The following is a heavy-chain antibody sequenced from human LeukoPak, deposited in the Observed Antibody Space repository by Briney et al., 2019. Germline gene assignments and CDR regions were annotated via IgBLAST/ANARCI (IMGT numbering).Heavy chain of an antibody. J-gene: IGHJ6*03. CDR2: IIPIFGTA. CDR3: AGMVRGVITRYYYYYYYMDV. V-gene: IGHV1-69*06. CDR1: GGTFSSYA. Sequence: GASVKVSCKASGGTFSSYAISWVRQAPGQGLEWMGGIIPIFGTANYAQKFQGRVTITADKPTSTAYMELSSLRSEDTAVYYCAGMVRGVITRYYYYYYYMDVWGKGTTVTVSS. D-gene: IGHD3-10*01.